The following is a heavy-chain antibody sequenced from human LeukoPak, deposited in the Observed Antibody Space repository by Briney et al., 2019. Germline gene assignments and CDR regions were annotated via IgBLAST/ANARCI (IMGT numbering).Heavy chain of an antibody. V-gene: IGHV4-59*01. Sequence: SSETLSLTCTVSGASFEHYFWSWIRRPPGRGLEWIGYVYYSGSTDYSPSLKSRLTISADTSKNQFSLKLNSVTAADTAVYYCASHRRSHGSEYWGQGTLVTVSS. J-gene: IGHJ4*02. CDR1: GASFEHYF. CDR2: VYYSGST. D-gene: IGHD3-10*01. CDR3: ASHRRSHGSEY.